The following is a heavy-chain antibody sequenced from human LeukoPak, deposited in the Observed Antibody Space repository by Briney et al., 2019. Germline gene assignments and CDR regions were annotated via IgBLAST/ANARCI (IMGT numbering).Heavy chain of an antibody. D-gene: IGHD6-13*01. Sequence: ASVKVSCKTSGYTFTNYDINWVRQATGQGLEWMGWINPKSGRTGYAQKLQGRVTMTTDTSTSTAYMELRSLRSDDTAVYYCARGVAAAAYWGQGTLVTVSS. V-gene: IGHV1-8*02. CDR1: GYTFTNYD. CDR2: INPKSGRT. CDR3: ARGVAAAAY. J-gene: IGHJ4*02.